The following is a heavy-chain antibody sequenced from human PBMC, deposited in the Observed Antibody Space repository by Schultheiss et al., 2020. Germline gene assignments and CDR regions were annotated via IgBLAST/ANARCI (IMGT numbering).Heavy chain of an antibody. CDR1: GGSFSGYY. V-gene: IGHV4-34*01. D-gene: IGHD5-18*01. Sequence: SETLSLTCAVYGGSFSGYYWSWIRQPPGKGLEWIGEINHSGSTNYNPSLKSRVTISVDTSKNQFSLKLSSVTAADTAVYYCARSTVMAVYYFDYWGLGTLVTVSS. CDR3: ARSTVMAVYYFDY. CDR2: INHSGST. J-gene: IGHJ4*02.